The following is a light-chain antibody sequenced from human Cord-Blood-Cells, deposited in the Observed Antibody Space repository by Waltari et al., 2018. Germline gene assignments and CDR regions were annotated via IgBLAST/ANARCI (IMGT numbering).Light chain of an antibody. Sequence: SALTQPASVSGSPGQSIPISCTGTSSDAGSYNLVSWYQQHPGKAPKLMIYEGSKRPSGVSNRFSGSKSGNTASLTISGLQAEDEADYYCCSYVGSSTYVFGTGTKVTVL. V-gene: IGLV2-23*01. J-gene: IGLJ1*01. CDR3: CSYVGSSTYV. CDR2: EGS. CDR1: SSDAGSYNL.